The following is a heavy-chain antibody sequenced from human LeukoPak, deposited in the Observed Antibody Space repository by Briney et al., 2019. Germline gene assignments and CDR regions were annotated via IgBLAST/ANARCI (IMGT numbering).Heavy chain of an antibody. D-gene: IGHD1-26*01. CDR1: GFTFSSYA. CDR2: ISYDGSNK. CDR3: ARDRGREGDYYFDY. Sequence: GRSLRLSCAASGFTFSSYAMHWVRQAPGKGLEWVAVISYDGSNKYYTDSVKGRFTISRDNSKNTLYLQMNSLRAEDTAVYYCARDRGREGDYYFDYWGQGTLVTVSS. J-gene: IGHJ4*02. V-gene: IGHV3-30-3*01.